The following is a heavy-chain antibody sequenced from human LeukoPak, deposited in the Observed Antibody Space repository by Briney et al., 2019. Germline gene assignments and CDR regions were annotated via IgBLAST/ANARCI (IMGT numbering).Heavy chain of an antibody. CDR2: IWYDGSNK. D-gene: IGHD2-2*01. CDR1: GFTFSSYG. CDR3: AKDRCSSTSCYGGLDY. Sequence: GRSLRLSCAASGFTFSSYGMHWVRQAPGKGLEWVAVIWYDGSNKYYADSVKGRFTISRDNSKNTLYLQMNSLRAEDTAVYYCAKDRCSSTSCYGGLDYWGQGTLVTVSS. V-gene: IGHV3-33*06. J-gene: IGHJ4*02.